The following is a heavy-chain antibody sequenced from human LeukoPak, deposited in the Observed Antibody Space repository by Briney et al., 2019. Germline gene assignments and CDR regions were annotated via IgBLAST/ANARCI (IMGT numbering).Heavy chain of an antibody. Sequence: PGGSLRLSCATSGFTFNNYYMTWVRQAPGEGLEWVAHIMEDGSEKHYVDSVKGRFTISRDNAKNSLYLQMNSLRAEDTAVYYCARDGGSGADYWGQGTLVSVSS. J-gene: IGHJ4*02. CDR2: IMEDGSEK. D-gene: IGHD3-16*01. CDR1: GFTFNNYY. CDR3: ARDGGSGADY. V-gene: IGHV3-7*01.